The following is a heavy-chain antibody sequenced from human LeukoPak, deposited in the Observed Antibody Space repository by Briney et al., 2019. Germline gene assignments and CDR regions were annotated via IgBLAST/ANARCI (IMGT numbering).Heavy chain of an antibody. J-gene: IGHJ4*02. CDR1: GFMFHDYS. V-gene: IGHV3-43D*03. D-gene: IGHD2-21*02. CDR3: AKDHANTPVVTN. Sequence: GGSLRLSCAASGFMFHDYSMHWVRQAPGKGLEWVSLISWDGGKIYYADSVKGRFIISRDNSKDSLYLQMNSLRVDDTAIYYCAKDHANTPVVTNWGQGILVSVSS. CDR2: ISWDGGKI.